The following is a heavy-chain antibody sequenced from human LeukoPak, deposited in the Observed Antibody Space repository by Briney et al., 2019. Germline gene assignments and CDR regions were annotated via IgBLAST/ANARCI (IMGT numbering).Heavy chain of an antibody. CDR2: IYHSGST. CDR3: ARDFFSSGYYSSLGY. CDR1: GGSISSGGYY. V-gene: IGHV4-30-2*01. Sequence: SETLSLTCTVSGGSISSGGYYWSWIRQPPGKALEWIGYIYHSGSTYYNPSLKSRVTISVDRSKNQFSLKLSSVTAADTAVYYCARDFFSSGYYSSLGYWGQGTLVTVSS. D-gene: IGHD3-22*01. J-gene: IGHJ4*02.